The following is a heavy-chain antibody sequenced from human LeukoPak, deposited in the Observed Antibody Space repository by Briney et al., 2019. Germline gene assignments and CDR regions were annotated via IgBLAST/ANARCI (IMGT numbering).Heavy chain of an antibody. Sequence: ASVKVSCKASGYTFTGYCMHWVRQAPGQGLEWMGWINPNSGGTNYAQKFQGRVTMTRDTSISTAYMELSRLRSDDTAVYYCARETYYYGSGSSNWFDPWGQGTLVTVSS. CDR2: INPNSGGT. CDR1: GYTFTGYC. J-gene: IGHJ5*02. V-gene: IGHV1-2*02. CDR3: ARETYYYGSGSSNWFDP. D-gene: IGHD3-10*01.